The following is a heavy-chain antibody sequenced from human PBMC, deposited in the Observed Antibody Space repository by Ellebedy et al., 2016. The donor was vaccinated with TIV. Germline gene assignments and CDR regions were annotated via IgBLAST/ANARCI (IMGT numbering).Heavy chain of an antibody. CDR3: ARVGCSGGSCFHYYGMDV. Sequence: ASVKVSCKASGYTFTGYYIHWVRQAPGQGLEWMGWINPNSGGTNYAQKFQGWVTMTSDTSISTAYIEVSRLRSDDTAVYYCARVGCSGGSCFHYYGMDVWGQGTTVTVSS. J-gene: IGHJ6*02. V-gene: IGHV1-2*04. CDR2: INPNSGGT. D-gene: IGHD2-15*01. CDR1: GYTFTGYY.